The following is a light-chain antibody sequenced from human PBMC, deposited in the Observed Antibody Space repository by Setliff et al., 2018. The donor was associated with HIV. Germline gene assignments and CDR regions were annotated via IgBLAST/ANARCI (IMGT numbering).Light chain of an antibody. CDR2: DVS. CDR3: NSYTSSSTLYV. J-gene: IGLJ1*01. CDR1: SSDVGGYNY. Sequence: GSPGQSITISCSGTSSDVGGYNYVSWYQQHPGKAPKLMIYDVSKRPSGVSTRFSGSKSGNTASLTISGLQAEDEADYFCNSYTSSSTLYVFGTGTKVTVL. V-gene: IGLV2-14*04.